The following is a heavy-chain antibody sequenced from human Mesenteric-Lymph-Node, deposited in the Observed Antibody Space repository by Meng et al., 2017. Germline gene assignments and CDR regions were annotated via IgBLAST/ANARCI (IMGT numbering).Heavy chain of an antibody. V-gene: IGHV3-64*01. CDR1: GFTFSSYS. J-gene: IGHJ4*02. CDR2: INDNGDGT. D-gene: IGHD6-19*01. Sequence: GESLKISCAASGFTFSSYSMRWVRQAPGKGLEYVSAINDNGDGTYYANSVKGRFTISRDNSRDMLFLQMGSLRAEDMAVYYCVRVGSGYDYWGQGTLVTVSS. CDR3: VRVGSGYDY.